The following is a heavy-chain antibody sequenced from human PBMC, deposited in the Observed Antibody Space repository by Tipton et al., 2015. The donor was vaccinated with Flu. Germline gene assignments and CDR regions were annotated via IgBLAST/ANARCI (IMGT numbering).Heavy chain of an antibody. J-gene: IGHJ2*01. CDR3: ATGGSAWFYWYFDL. CDR2: VTGSGTGT. V-gene: IGHV3-23*01. Sequence: GSLRLSCVASGFTFGSYAMSWVRQAPGKGLEWVSGVTGSGTGTYYADSAKGRFTISRDNSKDTLYLQMNSLRGEDTAIYYCATGGSAWFYWYFDLWGRGTLVTVSS. CDR1: GFTFGSYA. D-gene: IGHD6-19*01.